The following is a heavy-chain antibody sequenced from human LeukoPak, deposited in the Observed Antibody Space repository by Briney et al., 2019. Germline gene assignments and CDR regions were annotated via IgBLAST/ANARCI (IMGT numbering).Heavy chain of an antibody. CDR2: ISSSGSTL. CDR3: ARALYDFWSGYFSY. J-gene: IGHJ4*02. D-gene: IGHD3-3*01. Sequence: GGSLRLSCAASGFTFSDYYMSWIRQAPGRGVEWVSYISSSGSTLYYADSVKGRFTISRANAKNSLYLEMKSLRAEDTAVYYCARALYDFWSGYFSYWGRGPLVTVSS. CDR1: GFTFSDYY. V-gene: IGHV3-11*01.